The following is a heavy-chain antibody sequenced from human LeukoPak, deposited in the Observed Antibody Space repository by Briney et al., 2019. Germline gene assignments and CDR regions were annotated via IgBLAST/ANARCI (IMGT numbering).Heavy chain of an antibody. V-gene: IGHV1-2*02. CDR2: INPNSGDT. J-gene: IGHJ3*02. CDR3: ARDLSGSGYYFWESDAFDI. Sequence: ASMKVSCKASGYTFTGSYIHWVRQAPGQGLEWMGWINPNSGDTNYAQKLQGRVTMTTDTSTSTAYMELRSLRSDDTAVYYCARDLSGSGYYFWESDAFDIWGQGTMVTVSS. D-gene: IGHD3-22*01. CDR1: GYTFTGSY.